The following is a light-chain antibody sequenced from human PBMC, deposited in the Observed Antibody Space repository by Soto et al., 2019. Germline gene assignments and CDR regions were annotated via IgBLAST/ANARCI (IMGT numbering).Light chain of an antibody. Sequence: EIVLTQSPGTRSLSPGERAILSCRASQSVSNNYLAWYQQKPGQAPRLLIYGASNRATGIPDRFSGSGSGTDFTLTISRLEPEDFAVYYCQQYGSSGTFGQGTKVDIK. J-gene: IGKJ1*01. CDR1: QSVSNNY. V-gene: IGKV3-20*01. CDR2: GAS. CDR3: QQYGSSGT.